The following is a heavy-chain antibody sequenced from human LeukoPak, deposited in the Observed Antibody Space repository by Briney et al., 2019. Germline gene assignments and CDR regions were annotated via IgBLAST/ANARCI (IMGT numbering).Heavy chain of an antibody. J-gene: IGHJ4*02. CDR2: IYYSGST. CDR1: GGSISSSSYY. D-gene: IGHD3-10*01. V-gene: IGHV4-39*01. CDR3: ARREGYYYGSGSWE. Sequence: SETLSLTCTVSGGSISSSSYYWGWIRQPPGKGLAWIGSIYYSGSTYYNPSLKSRVTISVDTSKNQFSLKLSSVTAADTAVYYCARREGYYYGSGSWEWGQGTLVTVSS.